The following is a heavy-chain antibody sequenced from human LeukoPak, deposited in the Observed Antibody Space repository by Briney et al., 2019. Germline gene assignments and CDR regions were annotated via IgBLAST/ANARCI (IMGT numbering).Heavy chain of an antibody. D-gene: IGHD6-19*01. CDR1: GYTFTSYD. CDR2: INPNSGGT. CDR3: ARVGAVAREYYFDY. V-gene: IGHV1-2*02. J-gene: IGHJ4*02. Sequence: ASVKVSCKASGYTFTSYDINWARQATGQGLEWMGWINPNSGGTNYAQKFQGRVTMTRDTSISTAYMELSRLRSDHTAVYYCARVGAVAREYYFDYWGQGTLVTVSS.